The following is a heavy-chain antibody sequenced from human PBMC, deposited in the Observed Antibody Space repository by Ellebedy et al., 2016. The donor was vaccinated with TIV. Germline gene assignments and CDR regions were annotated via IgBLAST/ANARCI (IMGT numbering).Heavy chain of an antibody. CDR2: IGAYNGNT. V-gene: IGHV1-18*01. CDR1: GYSLTSNG. J-gene: IGHJ6*02. Sequence: AASVKVSCKASGYSLTSNGISWVRQAPGQGLAWMGWIGAYNGNTNYAQKFQGRVTMTTDTSTSTVYMDLRSLRSDDTAVYYCARGLWFGELDVWGQGTTVTVSS. CDR3: ARGLWFGELDV. D-gene: IGHD3-10*01.